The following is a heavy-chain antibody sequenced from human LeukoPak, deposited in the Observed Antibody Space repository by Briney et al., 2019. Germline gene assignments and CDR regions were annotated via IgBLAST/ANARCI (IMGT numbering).Heavy chain of an antibody. D-gene: IGHD6-19*01. Sequence: SQTLSLTRLISGYSVSRNTVLWNWTPHSPARGVVWLGRTCCRSKWYNDSAVSVKSRITINPDTTKNQFSLQLSSVTPEDTAGYYCARTITVAGGLDYWGQGTLVIVSS. J-gene: IGHJ4*02. V-gene: IGHV6-1*01. CDR3: ARTITVAGGLDY. CDR1: GYSVSRNTVL. CDR2: TCCRSKWYN.